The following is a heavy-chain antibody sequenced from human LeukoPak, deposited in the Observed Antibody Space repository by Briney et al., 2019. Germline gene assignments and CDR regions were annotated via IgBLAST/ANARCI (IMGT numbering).Heavy chain of an antibody. V-gene: IGHV3-23*01. CDR2: LSGSGGST. J-gene: IGHJ4*02. Sequence: PGGSLRLSCAASGFTFSSYAMSWVRQAPGKGLEWVSALSGSGGSTYYADSGKGRFTISRDNSKNTLYLQMNSLRAEDTAVYYCAKDRRSTAMVMLLWDYWGQGTLVTVSS. CDR1: GFTFSSYA. D-gene: IGHD5-18*01. CDR3: AKDRRSTAMVMLLWDY.